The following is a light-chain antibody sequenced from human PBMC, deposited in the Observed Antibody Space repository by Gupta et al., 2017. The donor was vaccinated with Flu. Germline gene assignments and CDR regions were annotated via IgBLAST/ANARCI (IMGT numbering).Light chain of an antibody. CDR1: PSNFGSNY. CDR3: GTGDDSLSAVF. CDR2: DNN. V-gene: IGLV1-51*01. Sequence: KRSISFSGIPSNFGSNYVPWHQQLPGTPPKLLIFDNNTRPSGIPERFSASKSGTSATLGITGLQTGAEASYYCGTGDDSLSAVFFGGGTKLTVL. J-gene: IGLJ2*01.